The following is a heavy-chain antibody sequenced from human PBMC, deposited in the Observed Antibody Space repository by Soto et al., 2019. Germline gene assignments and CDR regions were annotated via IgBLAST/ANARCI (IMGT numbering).Heavy chain of an antibody. J-gene: IGHJ6*02. V-gene: IGHV3-11*01. CDR3: ARGDVDIGATMTSGRPLGYYHRGLDV. CDR1: GFTVSDYY. D-gene: IGHD5-12*01. CDR2: MSSSGNNK. Sequence: FLRLSCAASGFTVSDYYLRWIRQAPGQGLEWVSYMSSSGNNKYYADSVKGRLTISRDNAKNSRYLQMNSLRGDDTAVYYCARGDVDIGATMTSGRPLGYYHRGLDVWGQGTTVT.